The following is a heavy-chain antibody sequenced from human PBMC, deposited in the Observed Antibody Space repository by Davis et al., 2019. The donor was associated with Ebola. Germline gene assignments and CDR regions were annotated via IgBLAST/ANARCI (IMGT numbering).Heavy chain of an antibody. D-gene: IGHD1-26*01. J-gene: IGHJ4*02. CDR1: GFTFGDYA. CDR2: IRSKAYGGTA. CDR3: TREEGGSSGY. V-gene: IGHV3-49*04. Sequence: SLRLSCTASGFTFGDYAMSWVRQAPGKGLEWVGFIRSKAYGGTAEYAASVKGRFTISRDDSKSIAYLQMNSLKTEDTAVYYCTREEGGSSGYWGQGTLVTVSS.